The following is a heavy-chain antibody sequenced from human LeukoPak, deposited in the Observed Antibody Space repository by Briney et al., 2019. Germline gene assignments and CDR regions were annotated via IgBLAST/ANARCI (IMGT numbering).Heavy chain of an antibody. CDR1: GFTFSSYA. V-gene: IGHV3-23*01. J-gene: IGHJ4*02. CDR3: AKAVVVVAARGVDFDY. D-gene: IGHD2-15*01. Sequence: HPGGSLRLSCAASGFTFSSYAMSWVRQAPGKGLEWASAISGSGGSTYYADSVKGRFTISRDNSKNTLYLQMNSLRAEDTAVYYCAKAVVVVAARGVDFDYWGQGTLVTVSS. CDR2: ISGSGGST.